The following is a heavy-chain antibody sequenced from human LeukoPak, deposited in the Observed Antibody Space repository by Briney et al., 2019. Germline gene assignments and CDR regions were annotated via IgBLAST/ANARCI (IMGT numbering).Heavy chain of an antibody. CDR2: INPNSGGT. CDR1: GYTFTGYY. V-gene: IGHV1-2*02. D-gene: IGHD5-24*01. J-gene: IGHJ4*02. CDR3: ALLVEMATIFDY. Sequence: VASVKVSCKASGYTFTGYYMHWVRQAPGQGLEWMGWINPNSGGTNYAQKFQGRVTMTRDTSISTAYMELSRLRSDDTAVYYCALLVEMATIFDYWGQGTLVTVSS.